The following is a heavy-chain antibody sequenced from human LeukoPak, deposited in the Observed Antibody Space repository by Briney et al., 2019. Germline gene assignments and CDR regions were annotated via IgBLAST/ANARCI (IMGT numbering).Heavy chain of an antibody. CDR2: IRSKAYGGTT. Sequence: GGSLRLSCTASGFTFGDYAMSWVRQAPGKGLEWVGFIRSKAYGGTTEYAASVKGRFTISRDDSKSIAYLQMNGLKTEDTAVYYCTREADGDYVTYYYGMDVWGQGTTVTVSS. CDR1: GFTFGDYA. J-gene: IGHJ6*02. CDR3: TREADGDYVTYYYGMDV. D-gene: IGHD4-17*01. V-gene: IGHV3-49*04.